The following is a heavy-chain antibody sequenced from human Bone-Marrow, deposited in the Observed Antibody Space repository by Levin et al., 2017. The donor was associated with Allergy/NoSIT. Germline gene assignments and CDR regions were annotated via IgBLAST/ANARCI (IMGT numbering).Heavy chain of an antibody. CDR2: IFYTGNT. CDR3: ARGGVSSYWFDP. CDR1: GHSINSGYY. V-gene: IGHV4-38-2*01. D-gene: IGHD3-16*01. J-gene: IGHJ5*02. Sequence: ASETLSLTCAVSGHSINSGYYWGWIRQPPGKGLEWIGSIFYTGNTYYNPSLKSRVTISIDTSKNQFSLKLSSVTAADTAVYYCARGGVSSYWFDPWGQGTLVTVSS.